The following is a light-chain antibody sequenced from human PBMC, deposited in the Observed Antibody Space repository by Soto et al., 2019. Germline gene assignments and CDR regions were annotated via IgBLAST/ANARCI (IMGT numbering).Light chain of an antibody. CDR1: SNDIGAYNY. J-gene: IGLJ2*01. CDR2: DVT. CDR3: SSYTSIIAVV. Sequence: QSVLTQPASVSGSPGQSITISCTGTSNDIGAYNYVSWYQQHPGKAPKLLIYDVTNRPSGVSDRFSGSKSGRTASLTISGLQPQDEADYYCSSYTSIIAVVFGGGTKLTVL. V-gene: IGLV2-14*03.